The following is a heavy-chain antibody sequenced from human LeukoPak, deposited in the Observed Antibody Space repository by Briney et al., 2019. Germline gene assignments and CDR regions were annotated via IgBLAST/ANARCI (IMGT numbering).Heavy chain of an antibody. CDR3: ARHRASVDTAMLGGMDV. CDR1: GYSFTSYW. V-gene: IGHV5-51*01. J-gene: IGHJ6*02. D-gene: IGHD5-18*01. CDR2: IYPGDSDT. Sequence: GESLKISCKGSGYSFTSYWIGWVRQMPGKGLEWMGIIYPGDSDTRYSPSFQGQVTISADKSISTAYLQWSSLKASDTAMYYCARHRASVDTAMLGGMDVWGQGTTVTVSS.